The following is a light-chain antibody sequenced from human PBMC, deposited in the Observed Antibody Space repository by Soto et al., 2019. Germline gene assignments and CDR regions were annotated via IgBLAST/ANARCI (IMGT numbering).Light chain of an antibody. CDR2: DAS. CDR1: LSVSVY. V-gene: IGKV3-11*01. CDR3: HQRQYWPPIN. J-gene: IGKJ5*01. Sequence: VVLTQSPATLSLSPGERATLSCRTSLSVSVYLDWYQQKPGQAPRLLISDASNRATGIPARFSGSGSGTDFTLTISSLEPEDFAVYYCHQRQYWPPINFGQGTRLEIK.